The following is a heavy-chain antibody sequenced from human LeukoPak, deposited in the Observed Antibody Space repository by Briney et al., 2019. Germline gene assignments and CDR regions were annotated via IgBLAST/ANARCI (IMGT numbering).Heavy chain of an antibody. D-gene: IGHD6-13*01. CDR2: ISGSGGST. Sequence: GGSLRLSCAASGFTFSSYAMSWVRQAPGKGLEWVSAISGSGGSTYYADSVKGRFTISRDNAKNSLYLQMNSLRAEDTAVYYCARGTGYSSSRQAFDIWGQGTMVTVSS. J-gene: IGHJ3*02. V-gene: IGHV3-23*01. CDR3: ARGTGYSSSRQAFDI. CDR1: GFTFSSYA.